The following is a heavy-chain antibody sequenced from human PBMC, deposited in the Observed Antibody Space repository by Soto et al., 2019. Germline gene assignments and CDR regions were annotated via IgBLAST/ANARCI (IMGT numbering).Heavy chain of an antibody. CDR1: GFTFTSYG. Sequence: QAHLVESGGGVVQPGRSLRLSCAASGFTFTSYGMHWVRQAPGTRLEWVAVISYDGGLQHYADSVKGLFTISRDNSKNMVLLQMDSLRAEDTAVYYCVSDRGYGHASVPYSWGQGSLVSVSS. J-gene: IGHJ4*02. CDR2: ISYDGGLQ. CDR3: VSDRGYGHASVPYS. D-gene: IGHD5-18*01. V-gene: IGHV3-30*03.